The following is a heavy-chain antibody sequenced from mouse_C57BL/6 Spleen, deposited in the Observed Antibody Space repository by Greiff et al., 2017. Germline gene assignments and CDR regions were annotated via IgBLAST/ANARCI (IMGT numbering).Heavy chain of an antibody. D-gene: IGHD1-1*01. CDR2: ISGGGGNT. CDR1: GFTFSSYT. Sequence: EVQRVESGGGLVKPGGSLKLSCAASGFTFSSYTMSWVRQTPEKRLEWVATISGGGGNTYYPDSVKGRFTISRDNAKNTLYLQMSSLRSEDTALYYCARHEEYSFMDYWGQGTSVTVSS. CDR3: ARHEEYSFMDY. V-gene: IGHV5-9*01. J-gene: IGHJ4*01.